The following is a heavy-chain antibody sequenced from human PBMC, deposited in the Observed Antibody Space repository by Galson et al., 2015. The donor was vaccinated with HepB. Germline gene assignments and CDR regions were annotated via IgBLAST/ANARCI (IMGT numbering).Heavy chain of an antibody. V-gene: IGHV3-7*03. CDR2: IKQDGSEK. CDR1: GFTFSSYW. Sequence: SLRLSCAASGFTFSSYWMSWVRQAPGKGLEWVANIKQDGSEKYYVDSVKGRLTISRDNAKNSLYLQMNNLRAEDTAVYYCASCKDCYDSSGYWEGNYFDHWGQRILVTVSS. J-gene: IGHJ4*02. D-gene: IGHD3-22*01. CDR3: ASCKDCYDSSGYWEGNYFDH.